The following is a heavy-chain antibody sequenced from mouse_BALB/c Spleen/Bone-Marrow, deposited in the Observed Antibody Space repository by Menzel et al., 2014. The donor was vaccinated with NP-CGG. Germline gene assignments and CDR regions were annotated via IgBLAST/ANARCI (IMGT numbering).Heavy chain of an antibody. CDR2: ISTYYGDA. J-gene: IGHJ2*01. Sequence: QVQLQQSGAELVRPGVSVKISCKGSGYTFTDYAVHWVKQSHAKSLEWIGVISTYYGDATYNQKFKGKATMTVDKSSSTAYMELARLTSEDSAIYYRARDLDYWGQGTTLTVSS. CDR3: ARDLDY. CDR1: GYTFTDYA. V-gene: IGHV1S137*01.